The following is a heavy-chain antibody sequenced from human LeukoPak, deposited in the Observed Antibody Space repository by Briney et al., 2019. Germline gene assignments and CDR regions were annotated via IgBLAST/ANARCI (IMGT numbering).Heavy chain of an antibody. D-gene: IGHD6-6*01. J-gene: IGHJ4*02. CDR2: ISWNSGSI. CDR3: AKDLSSSPFGLPTD. Sequence: GGSLRLSCAASGFTFDDYAMPWVRHAPGKGLEWVSGISWNSGSIGYADSVKGRFTISRDNAKNSLYLQMNSLRAEDMALYYCAKDLSSSPFGLPTDWGQGTLVTVSS. CDR1: GFTFDDYA. V-gene: IGHV3-9*03.